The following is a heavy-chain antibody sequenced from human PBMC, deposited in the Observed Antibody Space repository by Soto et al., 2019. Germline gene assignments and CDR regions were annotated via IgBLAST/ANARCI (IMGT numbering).Heavy chain of an antibody. CDR3: ARGRSGWLTQYYYYYYGMDV. D-gene: IGHD6-19*01. CDR1: GGSFSGYY. V-gene: IGHV4-34*01. CDR2: INHSGST. J-gene: IGHJ6*02. Sequence: LSLTCAVYGGSFSGYYWSWIRQPPGKGLEWIGEINHSGSTNYNPSLKSRVTISVDTSKNQFSLKLSSVTAADTAVYYCARGRSGWLTQYYYYYYGMDVWGQGTTVTAP.